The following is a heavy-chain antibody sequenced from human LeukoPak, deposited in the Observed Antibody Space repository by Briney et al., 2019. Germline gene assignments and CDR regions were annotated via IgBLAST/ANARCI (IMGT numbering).Heavy chain of an antibody. CDR2: IYPGDSDT. CDR3: ARHGMGQTFDY. J-gene: IGHJ4*02. Sequence: GGSLKISCKGSGCIFTSYWIGWVRQLAGKGVEWMAIIYPGDSDTRYSPSFQGQVTISAEKSISTAYRQWSSLNASDTAMYYCARHGMGQTFDYWRQATPVTVSS. D-gene: IGHD5-24*01. CDR1: GCIFTSYW. V-gene: IGHV5-51*01.